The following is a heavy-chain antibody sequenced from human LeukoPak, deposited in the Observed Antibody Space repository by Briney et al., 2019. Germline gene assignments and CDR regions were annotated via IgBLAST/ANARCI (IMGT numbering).Heavy chain of an antibody. D-gene: IGHD2-15*01. V-gene: IGHV1-46*01. CDR2: INPSGGST. J-gene: IGHJ4*02. CDR1: NYTFTNYD. Sequence: ASVKVSCKASNYTFTNYDITWVRQAPGQGLEWMGIINPSGGSTSYAQKFQGRVTMTRDTSTSTVYMELSSLRSEDTAVYYCAGGIEDYWGQGTLVTVSS. CDR3: AGGIEDY.